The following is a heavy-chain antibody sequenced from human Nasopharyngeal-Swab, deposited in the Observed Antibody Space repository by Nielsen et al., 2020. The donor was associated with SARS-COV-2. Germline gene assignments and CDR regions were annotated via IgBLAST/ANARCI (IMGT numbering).Heavy chain of an antibody. D-gene: IGHD6-19*01. CDR3: ARGVSGWYAIDY. Sequence: SETLSLTCTVSGGSISSYYWSWIRQPPGKGLEWIAYIYYSGSTNYNPSLKSRVTISVDTSKNQFSLKLSSVNAADTAVYYCARGVSGWYAIDYWGQGTLVTVSS. J-gene: IGHJ4*02. CDR2: IYYSGST. CDR1: GGSISSYY. V-gene: IGHV4-59*01.